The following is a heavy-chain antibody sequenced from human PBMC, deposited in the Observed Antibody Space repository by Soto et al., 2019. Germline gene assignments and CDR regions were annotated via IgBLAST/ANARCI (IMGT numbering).Heavy chain of an antibody. Sequence: GXSVKVSCKASGYSFTGHYLHWVRLAPGQGLEWMGWIDPKSGDTKYAQKFQDRVTMTTDTSISTAYMDLHSLTSDDTAVYYCARDYDKSGYDYFDPWGQGTLVTVSS. J-gene: IGHJ5*02. V-gene: IGHV1-2*02. CDR2: IDPKSGDT. D-gene: IGHD3-22*01. CDR3: ARDYDKSGYDYFDP. CDR1: GYSFTGHY.